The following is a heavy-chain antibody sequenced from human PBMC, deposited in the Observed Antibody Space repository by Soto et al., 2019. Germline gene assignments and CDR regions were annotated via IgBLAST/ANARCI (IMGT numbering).Heavy chain of an antibody. D-gene: IGHD6-19*01. V-gene: IGHV4-59*01. Sequence: SETLSLTCTVSGGSISSYYWSWIRQPPGKGLEWIGYIYYSGSTNYNPSLKSRVTISVDTSKNQFSLKLSSVTAADTAVYYCAGGGIAVAGSGYYFDYWGQGTLVTVSS. CDR2: IYYSGST. J-gene: IGHJ4*02. CDR3: AGGGIAVAGSGYYFDY. CDR1: GGSISSYY.